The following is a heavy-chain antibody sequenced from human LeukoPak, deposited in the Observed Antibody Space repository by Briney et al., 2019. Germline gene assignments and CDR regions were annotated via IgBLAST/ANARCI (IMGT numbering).Heavy chain of an antibody. D-gene: IGHD6-13*01. Sequence: SETLSLTCAVYGGSFSGYYWSWIRQPPGKGLKWIGEINHSGSTNYNPSLKSRVTISVDTSKNQFSLKLSSVTAADTAVYYCARGGGIAPNLNPQPYDYWGQGTLVTVSS. V-gene: IGHV4-34*01. J-gene: IGHJ4*02. CDR1: GGSFSGYY. CDR2: INHSGST. CDR3: ARGGGIAPNLNPQPYDY.